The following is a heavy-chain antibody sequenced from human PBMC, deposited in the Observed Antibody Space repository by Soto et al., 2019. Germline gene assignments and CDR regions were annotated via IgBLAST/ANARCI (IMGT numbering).Heavy chain of an antibody. CDR3: SRGRLRGLNRTPCYCGIEC. J-gene: IGHJ6*02. Sequence: EVQLVESGGGLVQPGGSLRLSCAASGFTFSDHYMDWVRQAPGKGLEWVGRTRNKADSYTTMYAASVKGRFTISRDDSKNSLYLQNDRLETRETGVVYWSRGRLRGLNRTPCYCGIECRGPGNTVNLSS. V-gene: IGHV3-72*01. CDR1: GFTFSDHY. CDR2: TRNKADSYTT. D-gene: IGHD2-21*02.